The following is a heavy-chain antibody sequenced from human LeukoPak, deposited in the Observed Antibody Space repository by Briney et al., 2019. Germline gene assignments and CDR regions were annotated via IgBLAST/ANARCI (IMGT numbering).Heavy chain of an antibody. D-gene: IGHD1-26*01. V-gene: IGHV3-21*01. Sequence: PGGSLRLSCAASGFTFSDYSINWVRQAPGKGLEWVSSISSSSSYIYYADSVEGRFTISRDYAKNSLYLQMNTLTAEDTAVYYCARGGGSGSYYFDCWGQGTLVTVSS. J-gene: IGHJ4*02. CDR2: ISSSSSYI. CDR1: GFTFSDYS. CDR3: ARGGGSGSYYFDC.